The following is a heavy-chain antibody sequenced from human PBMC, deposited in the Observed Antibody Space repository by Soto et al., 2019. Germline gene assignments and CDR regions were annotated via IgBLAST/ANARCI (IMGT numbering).Heavy chain of an antibody. V-gene: IGHV4-39*02. CDR1: GGSISSSSYY. CDR2: IYYSGST. Sequence: QLQLQESGPGLVKPSETLSLTCTVAGGSISSSSYYWGWIRQPPGKGLEWIGSIYYSGSTYYNPSLKSRVTIAVDTSKNQFSLKLSSVTAADTVVYYCARDDYDYEYCMDVWGQGTTVTV. D-gene: IGHD3-22*01. CDR3: ARDDYDYEYCMDV. J-gene: IGHJ6*02.